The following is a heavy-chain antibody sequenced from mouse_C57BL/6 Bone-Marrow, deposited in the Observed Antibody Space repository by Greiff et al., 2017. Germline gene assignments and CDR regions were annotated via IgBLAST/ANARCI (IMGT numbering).Heavy chain of an antibody. V-gene: IGHV14-2*01. CDR3: ARGDDTCYVDY. J-gene: IGHJ2*01. CDR1: GFNIKDYY. Sequence: EVQLQQSGAELVKPGASVKLSCTASGFNIKDYYMHWVKQRTEQGLEWIGRIEPEDGDTKYAPKFQGKATITADTSSSAAYLQISSLTSEDTDIDYCARGDDTCYVDYWGQGTTLTVSS. CDR2: IEPEDGDT.